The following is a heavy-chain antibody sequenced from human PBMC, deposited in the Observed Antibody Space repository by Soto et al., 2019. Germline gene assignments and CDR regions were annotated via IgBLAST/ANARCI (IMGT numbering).Heavy chain of an antibody. Sequence: QVQLVQSGAEVKKPGSSVKVSCKASGGTFSSYAISWVRQAPGQGLEWMGGIIPIFGTANYAQKFQGRVTITADESTSTAYMELSSLRPEDTAVYYCAREHQDDILTGYAKDAFDIWGQGTMVTVSS. D-gene: IGHD3-9*01. J-gene: IGHJ3*02. V-gene: IGHV1-69*12. CDR1: GGTFSSYA. CDR2: IIPIFGTA. CDR3: AREHQDDILTGYAKDAFDI.